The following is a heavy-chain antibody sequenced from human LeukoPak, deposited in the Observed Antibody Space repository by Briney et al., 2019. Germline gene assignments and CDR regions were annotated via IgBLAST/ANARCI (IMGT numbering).Heavy chain of an antibody. D-gene: IGHD2-2*01. CDR2: VRGSGANT. V-gene: IGHV3-23*01. CDR3: AKDTGPEAVPVWRFDP. CDR1: GFLSTMPG. Sequence: GGSQTPSWPPAGFLSTMPGARWARLPGGKWLESLLVVRGSGANTYNADSVKGRFTMSRDNSKNTLYLQMNSLRAEGTAVYYCAKDTGPEAVPVWRFDPWGQGTLVTVSS. J-gene: IGHJ5*02.